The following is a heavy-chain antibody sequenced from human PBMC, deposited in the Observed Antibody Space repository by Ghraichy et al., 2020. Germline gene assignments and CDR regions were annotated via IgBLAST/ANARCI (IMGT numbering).Heavy chain of an antibody. CDR1: GYTFTSYG. D-gene: IGHD3-16*02. CDR2: ISAYNGNT. CDR3: ARGGSIMITFGGVIDPDAFDI. V-gene: IGHV1-18*01. Sequence: ASVKVSCKASGYTFTSYGISWVRQAPGQGLEWMGWISAYNGNTNYAQKLQGRVTMTTDTSTSTAYMELRSLRSDDTAVYYCARGGSIMITFGGVIDPDAFDIWGQGTMVTVSS. J-gene: IGHJ3*02.